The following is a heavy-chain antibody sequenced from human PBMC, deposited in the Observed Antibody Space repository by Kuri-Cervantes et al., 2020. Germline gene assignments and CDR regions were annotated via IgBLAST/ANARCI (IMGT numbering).Heavy chain of an antibody. Sequence: ASVKVSCKAYGFTFTSYGISWVRQAPGQGLEWMGWISAYNGNTNYAQKLQGRVTMTTDTSTSTAYMELRSLRSDDTAVYYCAREKYYDILTGLETTYYFDYWGQGTLVTVSS. CDR2: ISAYNGNT. CDR3: AREKYYDILTGLETTYYFDY. J-gene: IGHJ4*02. V-gene: IGHV1-18*01. D-gene: IGHD3-9*01. CDR1: GFTFTSYG.